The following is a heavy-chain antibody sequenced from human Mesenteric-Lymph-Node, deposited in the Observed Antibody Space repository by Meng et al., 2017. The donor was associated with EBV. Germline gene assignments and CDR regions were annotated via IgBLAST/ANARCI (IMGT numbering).Heavy chain of an antibody. CDR1: GYTFTNYY. V-gene: IGHV1-46*01. CDR2: TSPSGAGT. Sequence: QLQLLQSGPEVKKPGASVKFSCKASGYTFTNYYMFLVRPAPGQGLEWMGVTSPSGAGTTYAQKFQGRVTMTRDTSTSTIYMELASLRSEDTAVYYCATGYTSLDYWGQGALVTVSS. CDR3: ATGYTSLDY. D-gene: IGHD5-18*01. J-gene: IGHJ4*02.